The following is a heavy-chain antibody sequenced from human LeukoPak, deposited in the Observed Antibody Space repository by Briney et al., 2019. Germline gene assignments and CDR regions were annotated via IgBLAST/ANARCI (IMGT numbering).Heavy chain of an antibody. V-gene: IGHV3-21*06. J-gene: IGHJ3*01. Sequence: GGSLRLSCAASGFSFNTHSMNWVRQSPGKGLEWVSSISSGSSHIHYADSMKGRFTISRDNAKNSLYLQMSSLRAEDTAMYYCVRVSQDDDYYESSVQGAFDLWGQGTMVTVSS. CDR2: ISSGSSHI. CDR3: VRVSQDDDYYESSVQGAFDL. CDR1: GFSFNTHS. D-gene: IGHD3-22*01.